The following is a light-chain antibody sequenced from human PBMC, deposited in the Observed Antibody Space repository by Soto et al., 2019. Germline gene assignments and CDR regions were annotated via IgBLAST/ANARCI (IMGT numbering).Light chain of an antibody. CDR3: QQYVTSPRT. CDR2: GAS. V-gene: IGKV3-20*01. J-gene: IGKJ1*01. CDR1: QSVSSSY. Sequence: EIVLTQSPGTLSLSPGERATISCRASQSVSSSYLAWYQQKPGQAPRLLIYGASSRATGIPDRFSGSGSGTDFTLTITRLEPEDFAVYYCQQYVTSPRTFGQGTKVDIK.